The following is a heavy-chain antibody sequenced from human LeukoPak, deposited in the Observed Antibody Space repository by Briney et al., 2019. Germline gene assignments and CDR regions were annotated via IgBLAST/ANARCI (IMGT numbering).Heavy chain of an antibody. J-gene: IGHJ4*02. Sequence: SVKVSCKASGYTFTSYGISWVRQAPGQGLEWMGWISAYNGNTNYAQKLQGRVTMTTDTSTSTAYMELRSLRSDDTAVYYCARDPPTTLGYGSSCYDYWGQGTLVTVSS. CDR1: GYTFTSYG. CDR2: ISAYNGNT. V-gene: IGHV1-18*01. CDR3: ARDPPTTLGYGSSCYDY. D-gene: IGHD6-13*01.